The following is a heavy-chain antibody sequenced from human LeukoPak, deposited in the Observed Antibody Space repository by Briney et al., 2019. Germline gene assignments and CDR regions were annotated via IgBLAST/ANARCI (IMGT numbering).Heavy chain of an antibody. D-gene: IGHD6-19*01. V-gene: IGHV1-2*02. CDR1: GYTFTGYY. Sequence: ASVKVSCKASGYTFTGYYMHWVRQAPGQGLEWMGWINPDSGGTNYAQKFQGRVTMTRDTSTSTAYMELSRLRSDDTAVYYCARVSGWYSNWFDPWGQGTLVTVSS. CDR2: INPDSGGT. CDR3: ARVSGWYSNWFDP. J-gene: IGHJ5*02.